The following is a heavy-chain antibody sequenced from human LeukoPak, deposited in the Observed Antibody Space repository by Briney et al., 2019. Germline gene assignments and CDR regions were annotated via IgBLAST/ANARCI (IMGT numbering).Heavy chain of an antibody. CDR1: GGSISSYY. J-gene: IGHJ6*03. CDR3: ARVGSSHPTYYYYYMDV. Sequence: SETLSLTCTVSGGSISSYYWSWIRQPAGKGLEWIGRIYTSGSTNYNPSLKSRVTMSVDTSKNQFSLKLSSVTAADTAVYYCARVGSSHPTYYYYYMDVWGKGTTVTVSS. CDR2: IYTSGST. D-gene: IGHD6-6*01. V-gene: IGHV4-4*07.